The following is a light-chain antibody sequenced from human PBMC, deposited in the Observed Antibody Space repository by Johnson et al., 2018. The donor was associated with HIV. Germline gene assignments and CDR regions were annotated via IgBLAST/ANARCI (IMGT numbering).Light chain of an antibody. CDR3: GTWDSSLNAYV. J-gene: IGLJ1*01. Sequence: QSVLTQPPSVSAAPGQKVSISCSGSSSNIGNNYVSWYQQLPGTAPKLLIYDNNKRPSGIPDRFSGSKSGTSATLGITALQTGAEADSYGGTWDSSLNAYVFGTGTKVTVL. CDR2: DNN. CDR1: SSNIGNNY. V-gene: IGLV1-51*01.